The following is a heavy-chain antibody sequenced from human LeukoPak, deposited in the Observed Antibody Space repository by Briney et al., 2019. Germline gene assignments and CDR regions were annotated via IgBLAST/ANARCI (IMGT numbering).Heavy chain of an antibody. Sequence: PGGSLRLSCAASGFTFSSYGMHWVRQAPGKGLEWVAVIWYDGSNKYYADSVKGRFTISRDNSKNTLYLQMNSLRAEDTAVYYCARGRLGASAFDIWGQGTMVTVSS. D-gene: IGHD3-9*01. CDR2: IWYDGSNK. CDR3: ARGRLGASAFDI. J-gene: IGHJ3*02. V-gene: IGHV3-33*01. CDR1: GFTFSSYG.